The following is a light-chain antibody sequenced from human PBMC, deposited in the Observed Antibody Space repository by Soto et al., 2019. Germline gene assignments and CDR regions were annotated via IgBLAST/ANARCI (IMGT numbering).Light chain of an antibody. V-gene: IGLV1-44*01. CDR1: SCNIGSNT. CDR2: SNN. Sequence: QSVLTQPPSASGTPGQRVTISCSGSSCNIGSNTVNWYQQLPGTAPKLLIYSNNQRPSGVPDRFSGSKSGTSASLAISGLQSEDEADYYCAAWDDSLNGPYVVFGGGTKVTVL. J-gene: IGLJ2*01. CDR3: AAWDDSLNGPYVV.